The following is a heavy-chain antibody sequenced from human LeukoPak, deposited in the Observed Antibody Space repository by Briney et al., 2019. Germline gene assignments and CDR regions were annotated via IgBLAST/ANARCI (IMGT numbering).Heavy chain of an antibody. D-gene: IGHD3-9*01. Sequence: DGTNKYYADSVKRRFTISRDNSNNTVYLQMNSLRAEDTAVYYCAKNYDILTGYYPNLDYWGQGTLVTVSS. V-gene: IGHV3-33*06. CDR2: DGTNK. CDR3: AKNYDILTGYYPNLDY. J-gene: IGHJ4*02.